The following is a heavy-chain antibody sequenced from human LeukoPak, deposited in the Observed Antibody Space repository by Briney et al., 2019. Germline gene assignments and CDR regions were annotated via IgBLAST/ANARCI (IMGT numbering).Heavy chain of an antibody. J-gene: IGHJ4*02. V-gene: IGHV3-33*01. CDR1: GLTFSSYG. CDR2: IWYDGSNK. Sequence: PGGSLRLSCAASGLTFSSYGMHWVRQAPGKGLEWVAFIWYDGSNKYYVDSVKGRFTISRDNSKNTLYLQMNSLRVEDTAVYYCARDRATSYFDYWGQGTQVTVSS. CDR3: ARDRATSYFDY.